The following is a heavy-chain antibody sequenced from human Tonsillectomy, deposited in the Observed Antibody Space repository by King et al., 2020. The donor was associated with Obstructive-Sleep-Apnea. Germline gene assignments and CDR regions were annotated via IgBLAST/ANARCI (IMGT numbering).Heavy chain of an antibody. V-gene: IGHV4-59*08. J-gene: IGHJ3*02. CDR1: GGSISSYY. CDR3: ARSVADLTGYPHTFDI. CDR2: IYYSRSA. Sequence: QLQESGPGLVKPSETLSLTCTVSGGSISSYYWSWIRQPPGKGLEWIAYIYYSRSANYNPSLKSRVTISVDKSKSQFSLKLSSVTAADTAVYYCARSVADLTGYPHTFDIWGQGTMVIVSS. D-gene: IGHD3-9*01.